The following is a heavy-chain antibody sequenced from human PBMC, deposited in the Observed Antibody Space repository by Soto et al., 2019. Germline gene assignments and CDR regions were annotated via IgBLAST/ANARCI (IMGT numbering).Heavy chain of an antibody. CDR3: ARVDISTLDY. V-gene: IGHV1-69*13. CDR1: GGTFSSYA. Sequence: GASVKVSCKASGGTFSSYAISWVRQAPGKGLEWMGGIIPIFGTANYAQKFQGRVTITADESTSTAYMELSSLRSEDTAVYHCARVDISTLDYWGQGTLVTVPQ. CDR2: IIPIFGTA. D-gene: IGHD6-13*01. J-gene: IGHJ4*02.